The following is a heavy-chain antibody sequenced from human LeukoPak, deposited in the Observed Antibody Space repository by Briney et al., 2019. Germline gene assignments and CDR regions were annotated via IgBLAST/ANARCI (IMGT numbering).Heavy chain of an antibody. CDR2: IYSGGST. CDR3: AKDGSFDY. D-gene: IGHD5-24*01. CDR1: GFTVSTNY. Sequence: PGGSLRLSRAASGFTVSTNYMSWVRQAPGKGLEWVSVIYSGGSTYYADSVKGRFTISRDNSKNTLYLQMNSLRAEDTAVYYCAKDGSFDYWGQGTLVTVSS. J-gene: IGHJ4*02. V-gene: IGHV3-66*02.